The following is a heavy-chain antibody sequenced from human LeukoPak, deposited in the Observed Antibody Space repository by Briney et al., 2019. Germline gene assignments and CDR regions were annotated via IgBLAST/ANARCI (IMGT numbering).Heavy chain of an antibody. CDR1: GYTFTSYY. Sequence: GASVKVSRKASGYTFTSYYMHWVRQAPGQGLEWMGIINPSGGSTSYAQKFQGRVTMTRDTSTSTVYMELSSLRSEDTAVYYCARGDTYYYGSGDMDVWGKGTTVTVSS. CDR3: ARGDTYYYGSGDMDV. V-gene: IGHV1-46*01. CDR2: INPSGGST. J-gene: IGHJ6*03. D-gene: IGHD3-10*01.